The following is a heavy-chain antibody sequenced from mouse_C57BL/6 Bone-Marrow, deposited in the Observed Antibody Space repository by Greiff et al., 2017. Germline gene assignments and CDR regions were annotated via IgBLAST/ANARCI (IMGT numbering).Heavy chain of an antibody. Sequence: EVKVEESGGGLVQPGGSMKLSCVASGFTFSNYWMNWVRQSPEKGLEWVAQIRLKSDNYATHYAESVKGRFTISRDDSKSSVYLQMNNLRAEDTGIYYCTVRGGDVGFAYWGQGTLVTVSA. CDR2: IRLKSDNYAT. D-gene: IGHD3-2*02. J-gene: IGHJ3*01. CDR3: TVRGGDVGFAY. CDR1: GFTFSNYW. V-gene: IGHV6-3*01.